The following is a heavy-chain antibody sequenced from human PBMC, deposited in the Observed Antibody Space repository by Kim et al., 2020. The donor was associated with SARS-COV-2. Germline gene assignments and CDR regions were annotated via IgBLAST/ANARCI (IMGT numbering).Heavy chain of an antibody. D-gene: IGHD3-10*01. CDR3: ARQQNFYYGSGSYYNGNPDY. Sequence: SETLSLTCTVSGGSISSGDYYWSWIRQPPGKGLEWIGYIYYSGSTYYNPSLKSRVTISVDTSKNQFSLKLSSVTAADTAVYYCARQQNFYYGSGSYYNGNPDYWGQGTLVTVSS. CDR2: IYYSGST. J-gene: IGHJ4*02. CDR1: GGSISSGDYY. V-gene: IGHV4-30-4*01.